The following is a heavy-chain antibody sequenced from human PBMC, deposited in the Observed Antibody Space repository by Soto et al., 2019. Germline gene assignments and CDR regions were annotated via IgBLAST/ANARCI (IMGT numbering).Heavy chain of an antibody. V-gene: IGHV3-53*02. CDR1: GFTVGYNY. CDR3: ARKTDSGGNGGF. Sequence: EVRLVETGGGLIQPGGSLRLSCAVSGFTVGYNYMYWVRQPPGKGLEWVSLIYSNGDTRYADSVAGRFTVSSDSSKNTLYLQMNNLRDEDTAVYYCARKTDSGGNGGFWGQGTLVTVSS. CDR2: IYSNGDT. J-gene: IGHJ4*02. D-gene: IGHD2-15*01.